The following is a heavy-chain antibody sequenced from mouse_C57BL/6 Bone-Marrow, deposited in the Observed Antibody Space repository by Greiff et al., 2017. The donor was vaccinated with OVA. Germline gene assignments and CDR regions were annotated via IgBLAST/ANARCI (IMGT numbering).Heavy chain of an antibody. CDR2: IYPGDGDT. CDR1: GYAFSSSW. V-gene: IGHV1-82*01. J-gene: IGHJ2*01. CDR3: AREGGSH. Sequence: QVHVKQSGPELVKPGASVKISCKASGYAFSSSWMNWVKQRPGKGLEWIGRIYPGDGDTNYNGKFKGKATLTADKSSSTAYMQLSSLTSEDSAVYFCAREGGSHWGQGTTLTVSS.